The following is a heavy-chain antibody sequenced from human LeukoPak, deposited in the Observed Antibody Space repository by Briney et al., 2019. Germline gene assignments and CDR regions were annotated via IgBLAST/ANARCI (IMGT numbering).Heavy chain of an antibody. J-gene: IGHJ6*02. CDR3: AREKILGYSSSWYYYYGMDV. Sequence: ASVKVSCKASGYTFTSYGISWVRQAPGQGLEWMGWISAYNGNTNHAQKLQGRVTMTTDTSTSTAYMELRSLRSDDTAVYYCAREKILGYSSSWYYYYGMDVWGQGTTVTVSS. CDR2: ISAYNGNT. D-gene: IGHD6-13*01. V-gene: IGHV1-18*01. CDR1: GYTFTSYG.